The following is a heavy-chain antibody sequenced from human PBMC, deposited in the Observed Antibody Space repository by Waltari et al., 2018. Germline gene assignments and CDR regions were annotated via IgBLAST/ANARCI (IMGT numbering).Heavy chain of an antibody. Sequence: EVQLVESGGDLVQPGGSLRLSCAASGFTFSTYAMSWVRQSPGKGLGWVSSIDNGGSGTYYADSVNGRFTISRDNSRNTLYLQMNSLSVEDTAVYYCTNGGYWGQGTLVTVSS. CDR2: IDNGGSGT. D-gene: IGHD3-16*01. CDR3: TNGGY. CDR1: GFTFSTYA. V-gene: IGHV3-23*03. J-gene: IGHJ4*02.